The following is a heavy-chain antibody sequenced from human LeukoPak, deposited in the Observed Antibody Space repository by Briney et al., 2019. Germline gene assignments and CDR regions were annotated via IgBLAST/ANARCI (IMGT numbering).Heavy chain of an antibody. CDR3: ARVRYSSSWTPPHYYYYYMDV. D-gene: IGHD6-13*01. V-gene: IGHV4-30-4*08. Sequence: SQTLSLTCTVSGGSISSGDYYWSWIRQPPGKGLEWIGYIYYGGSTYYNPSLKSRVTISVDTSKNQFSLKLSSVTAADTAVYYCARVRYSSSWTPPHYYYYYMDVWGKGTTVTVSS. CDR1: GGSISSGDYY. J-gene: IGHJ6*03. CDR2: IYYGGST.